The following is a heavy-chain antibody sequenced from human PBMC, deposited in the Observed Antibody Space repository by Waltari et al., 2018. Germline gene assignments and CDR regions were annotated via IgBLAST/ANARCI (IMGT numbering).Heavy chain of an antibody. D-gene: IGHD5-12*01. Sequence: QLQLQESGPGLVKPSETLSLTCTVSGASVSSRIHYWGWIRQSPGKGLEWIGSITHSGSSYYNPSLRSRVTLLVDTSKNQFSLKLSSVTAADTAVYYCARDKDGYNVLFDYWGQGTLVTVSS. J-gene: IGHJ4*02. CDR2: ITHSGSS. V-gene: IGHV4-39*07. CDR3: ARDKDGYNVLFDY. CDR1: GASVSSRIHY.